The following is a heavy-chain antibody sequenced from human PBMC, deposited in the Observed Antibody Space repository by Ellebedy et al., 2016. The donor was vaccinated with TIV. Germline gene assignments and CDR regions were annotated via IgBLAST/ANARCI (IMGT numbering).Heavy chain of an antibody. CDR3: ARDQLYYDFWSGYLKDPIHYMDV. Sequence: SETLSLTXTVSGGSISSYYWSWIRQPPGKGLEWIGYIYYSGSTNYNPSLKSRVTISVDTSKNQFSLKLSSVTAADTAVYYCARDQLYYDFWSGYLKDPIHYMDVWGKGTTVTVSS. CDR2: IYYSGST. J-gene: IGHJ6*03. CDR1: GGSISSYY. V-gene: IGHV4-59*01. D-gene: IGHD3-3*01.